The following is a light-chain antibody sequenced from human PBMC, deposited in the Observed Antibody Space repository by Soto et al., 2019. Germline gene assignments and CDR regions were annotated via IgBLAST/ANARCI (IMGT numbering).Light chain of an antibody. CDR1: QSVSSN. CDR2: GAS. CDR3: QKYQGT. Sequence: IVMTESPDSLAVSLAETATLSVRASQSVSSNLAWHQQKHGQDHRLLIYGASSRATGIQDRFSGSGSGTDFTLTISRLETEDFAVYYCQKYQGTFGRGTRV. J-gene: IGKJ1*01. V-gene: IGKV3-20*01.